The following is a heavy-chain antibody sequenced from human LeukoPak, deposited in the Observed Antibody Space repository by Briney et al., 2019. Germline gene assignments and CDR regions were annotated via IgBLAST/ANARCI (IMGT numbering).Heavy chain of an antibody. Sequence: GGSLRLSCAASGFTFSSYGMHWVRQAPGKGLERVAVIWYDGSNKYYADSVKGRFTISRDNSKNTLYLQMNSLRAEDTAVYYCARDRSSGWYYFDYWGQGTLVTVSS. D-gene: IGHD6-19*01. CDR1: GFTFSSYG. CDR2: IWYDGSNK. J-gene: IGHJ4*02. V-gene: IGHV3-33*01. CDR3: ARDRSSGWYYFDY.